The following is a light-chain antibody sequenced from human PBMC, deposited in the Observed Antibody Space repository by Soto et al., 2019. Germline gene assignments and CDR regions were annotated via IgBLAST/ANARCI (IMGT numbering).Light chain of an antibody. Sequence: QSVLTQPPSASGTPGQRVTISCSGSSSNIGSNTVDWYQQVPGTAPKLLIYTNNQRPSGVPDRFSGSKSGTSASLAISGLQSEDEADYYCAAWDDSLTGLFGAGTKVTVL. CDR1: SSNIGSNT. CDR2: TNN. V-gene: IGLV1-44*01. CDR3: AAWDDSLTGL. J-gene: IGLJ3*02.